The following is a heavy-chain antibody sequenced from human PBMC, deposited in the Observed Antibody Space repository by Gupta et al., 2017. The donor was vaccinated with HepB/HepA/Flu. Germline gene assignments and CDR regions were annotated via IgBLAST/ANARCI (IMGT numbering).Heavy chain of an antibody. Sequence: QLQLQESGPGLVKPSETLSLTCTVSGGSISSSSYYWGWIRQPPGKGLEWIGSIYYSGSTYYNPSLKSRVTISVDTSKNQFSLKLSSVTAADTAVYYCARLGARYSKGFDYWGQGTLVTVSS. V-gene: IGHV4-39*01. CDR2: IYYSGST. J-gene: IGHJ4*02. CDR3: ARLGARYSKGFDY. D-gene: IGHD6-13*01. CDR1: GGSISSSSYY.